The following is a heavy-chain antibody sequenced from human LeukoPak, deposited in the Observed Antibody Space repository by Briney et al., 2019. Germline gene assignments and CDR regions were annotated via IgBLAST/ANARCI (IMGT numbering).Heavy chain of an antibody. V-gene: IGHV4-39*01. J-gene: IGHJ5*02. CDR2: VHFNGQT. CDR1: GGSVISEHCC. CDR3: AKLPTGFPNWFDP. D-gene: IGHD3-10*01. Sequence: PSETLSLTCTVSGGSVISEHCCWGWVRQPPGKRLEWIASVHFNGQTYSNPSLSGRVTMSIDTSKNQFSLNLRSLTAADTAVYYCAKLPTGFPNWFDPWGQGTLVTVSS.